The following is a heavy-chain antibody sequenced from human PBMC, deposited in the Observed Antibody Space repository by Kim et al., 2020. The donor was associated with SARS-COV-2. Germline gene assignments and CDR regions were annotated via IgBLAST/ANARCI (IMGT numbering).Heavy chain of an antibody. CDR3: ARAAYCSSTSCPTSGWFDT. CDR1: GFTFSSYS. J-gene: IGHJ5*02. CDR2: ISSSSSYI. V-gene: IGHV3-21*01. D-gene: IGHD2-2*01. Sequence: GGSLRLSCAASGFTFSSYSMNWVRQAPGKGLEWVSSISSSSSYIYYADSVKGRFTISRDNAKNSLYLQMNSLRAEETAVYYCARAAYCSSTSCPTSGWFDTWGQGTLVTVSS.